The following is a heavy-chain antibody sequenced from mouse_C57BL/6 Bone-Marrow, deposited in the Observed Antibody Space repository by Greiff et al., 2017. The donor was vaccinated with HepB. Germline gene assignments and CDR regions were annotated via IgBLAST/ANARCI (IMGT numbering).Heavy chain of an antibody. J-gene: IGHJ3*01. V-gene: IGHV1-55*01. Sequence: QVQLQQPGAELVKPGASVKMSCKASGYTFTSYWITWVKQRPGQGLEWIGDIYPGSGSTNYNEKFKSKATLTVDTSSSTAYMQLSSLASEDSAVYYCARESRKRGKFAYWGRGTLVTVTA. CDR2: IYPGSGST. D-gene: IGHD1-3*01. CDR1: GYTFTSYW. CDR3: ARESRKRGKFAY.